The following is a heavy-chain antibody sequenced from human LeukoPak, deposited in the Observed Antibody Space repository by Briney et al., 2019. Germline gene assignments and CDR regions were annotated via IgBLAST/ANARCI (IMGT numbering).Heavy chain of an antibody. J-gene: IGHJ5*02. CDR3: ARPAHDYGDLPTWFDP. Sequence: SETLSLTCTVSGGSISSSSYYWGWIRQPPEKGLEWIGSIYYSGSTYYNPSLKSRVTISVDTSKNQFSLKLSSVTAADTAVYYCARPAHDYGDLPTWFDPWGQGTLVTVSS. V-gene: IGHV4-39*01. CDR1: GGSISSSSYY. CDR2: IYYSGST. D-gene: IGHD4-17*01.